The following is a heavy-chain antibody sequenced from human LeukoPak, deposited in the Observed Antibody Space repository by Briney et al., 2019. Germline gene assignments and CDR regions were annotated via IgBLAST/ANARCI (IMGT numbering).Heavy chain of an antibody. J-gene: IGHJ3*02. CDR3: AKAPGIAAAGTGAFDI. V-gene: IGHV3-23*01. Sequence: GGSLRLSCAASGFTFSSYAMSWVRQAPGKGLEWVSAISGSGGSTYYADSVKGRFTISRDNSKNTLYLQMNSLRAEDTAVDYCAKAPGIAAAGTGAFDIWGQGTMVTVSS. CDR2: ISGSGGST. CDR1: GFTFSSYA. D-gene: IGHD6-13*01.